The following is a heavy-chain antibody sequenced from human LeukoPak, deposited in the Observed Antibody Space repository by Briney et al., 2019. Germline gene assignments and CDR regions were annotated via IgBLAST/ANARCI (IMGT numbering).Heavy chain of an antibody. D-gene: IGHD6-13*01. J-gene: IGHJ4*02. V-gene: IGHV1-2*02. CDR3: ARDIAAAGTSLFDY. CDR2: INPNSGGT. CDR1: GYTFTGYY. Sequence: ASVKVSCKASGYTFTGYYMHWVRQAPGQGLEWMGWINPNSGGTNYAQKFQGRVTMTRDTSISTAYMELSRLRSDDTAVYYCARDIAAAGTSLFDYWGQGTLVTVSS.